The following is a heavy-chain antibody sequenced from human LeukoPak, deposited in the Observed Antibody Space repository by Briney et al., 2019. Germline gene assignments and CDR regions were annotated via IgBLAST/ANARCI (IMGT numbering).Heavy chain of an antibody. Sequence: SETLSLTCSVSGDSITGYYWGWIRQPPGKGLEWIGNIYYTGNTYYNSSLKSRVTISLDTSKNQFSLKLSSVTAADTAVYYCARDQQWLVLSGAFDIWGQGTMVTVSS. CDR3: ARDQQWLVLSGAFDI. J-gene: IGHJ3*02. D-gene: IGHD6-19*01. V-gene: IGHV4-39*07. CDR1: GDSITGYY. CDR2: IYYTGNT.